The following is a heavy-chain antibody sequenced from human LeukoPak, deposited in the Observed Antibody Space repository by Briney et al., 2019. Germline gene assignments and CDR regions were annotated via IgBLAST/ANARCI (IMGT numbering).Heavy chain of an antibody. CDR1: GYTFTKYG. CDR3: ARGDDYGDYWGLY. CDR2: ISTYNGNT. J-gene: IGHJ4*02. D-gene: IGHD4-17*01. Sequence: GASVKVSCKASGYTFTKYGITWVRQAPGQGLEWMGWISTYNGNTNYAQKLRGRVTMTTDTSTSTAYMGLRSLISDDAAVYYCARGDDYGDYWGLYWGQGTLVTVSS. V-gene: IGHV1-18*01.